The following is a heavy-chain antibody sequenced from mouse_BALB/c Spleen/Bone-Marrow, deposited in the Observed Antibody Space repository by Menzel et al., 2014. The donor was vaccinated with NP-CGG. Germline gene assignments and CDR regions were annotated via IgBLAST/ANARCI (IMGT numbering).Heavy chain of an antibody. CDR2: ISYSGST. Sequence: VQLQQSGPGLVQPSQSLSLTCTVTGYSITSDYAWNWIRQFPGNKLEWMGYISYSGSTSYNRSLKSRIAITRDTSKNQYYLQLKSVTTEDTATYYCARFGYDYALDYWGQGTSVTVSS. D-gene: IGHD2-2*01. J-gene: IGHJ4*01. CDR1: GYSITSDYA. V-gene: IGHV3-2*02. CDR3: ARFGYDYALDY.